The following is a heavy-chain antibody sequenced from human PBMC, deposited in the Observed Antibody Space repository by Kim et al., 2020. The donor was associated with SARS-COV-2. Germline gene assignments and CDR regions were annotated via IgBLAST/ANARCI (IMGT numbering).Heavy chain of an antibody. CDR3: ARPSGQWLPFDY. CDR1: GGTFSSYA. D-gene: IGHD3-22*01. V-gene: IGHV1-69*13. Sequence: SVKVSCKASGGTFSSYAISWVRQAPGQGLEWMGGIIPIFGTANYAQKFQGRVTITADESTSTAYMELSSLRSEDTAVYYCARPSGQWLPFDYWGQGTLVTVSS. J-gene: IGHJ4*02. CDR2: IIPIFGTA.